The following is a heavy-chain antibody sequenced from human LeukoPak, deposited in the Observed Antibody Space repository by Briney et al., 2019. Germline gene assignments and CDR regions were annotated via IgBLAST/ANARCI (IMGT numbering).Heavy chain of an antibody. CDR2: ISGGGGDT. V-gene: IGHV3-23*01. D-gene: IGHD1-26*01. CDR1: GFTFSDYT. Sequence: GGSLRLSCAASGFTFSDYTMSWVRQAPGKGLEWVSSISGGGGDTYYADAVKGRFTISRDNSKRTVFLQMKSLRAEDTAVYYCAKDRKWETLRSLVQLPYYFDFWGQGSLVTVSS. CDR3: AKDRKWETLRSLVQLPYYFDF. J-gene: IGHJ4*02.